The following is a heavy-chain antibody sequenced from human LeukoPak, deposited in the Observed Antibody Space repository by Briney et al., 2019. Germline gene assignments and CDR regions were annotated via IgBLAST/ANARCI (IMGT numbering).Heavy chain of an antibody. Sequence: SETLSLTCTVSGGSNSSYYWNWIRQPPGKGLEWIGYIYYSGSTNYNPSLKSRVTISVDTSKNQFSLKLSSVTAADTAVYYCARAHCSSGSCYPDYWGQGTLVTVSS. J-gene: IGHJ4*02. CDR3: ARAHCSSGSCYPDY. D-gene: IGHD2-15*01. CDR2: IYYSGST. CDR1: GGSNSSYY. V-gene: IGHV4-59*01.